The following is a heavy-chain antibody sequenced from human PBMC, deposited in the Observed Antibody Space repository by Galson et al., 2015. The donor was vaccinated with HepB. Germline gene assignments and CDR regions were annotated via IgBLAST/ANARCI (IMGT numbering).Heavy chain of an antibody. CDR2: INGGNGNT. J-gene: IGHJ3*02. Sequence: SVKVSCKASGYTFTSYAMHWVRQAPGQRLEWMGWINGGNGNTKYSQKFQGRVTITRDTSASTAYMELSSLRSEDTAVYYCAGDSHIVVVTAIPSAFDIWGQGTMVTVSS. CDR1: GYTFTSYA. D-gene: IGHD2-21*02. CDR3: AGDSHIVVVTAIPSAFDI. V-gene: IGHV1-3*01.